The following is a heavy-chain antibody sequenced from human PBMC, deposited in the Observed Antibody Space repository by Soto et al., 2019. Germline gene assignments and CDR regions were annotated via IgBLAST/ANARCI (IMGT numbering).Heavy chain of an antibody. CDR1: GGSISSGGYY. V-gene: IGHV4-31*03. D-gene: IGHD6-13*01. CDR3: ARISVLGANSRLIPSHPYGMDV. J-gene: IGHJ6*02. Sequence: PSETLSLTCTVSGGSISSGGYYWSWIRQHPGKGLEWIGYIYYSGSTYYNPSLKSRVTISVDTSKNQFSLKLSSVTAADTAVYYCARISVLGANSRLIPSHPYGMDVWGQGTTVTVSS. CDR2: IYYSGST.